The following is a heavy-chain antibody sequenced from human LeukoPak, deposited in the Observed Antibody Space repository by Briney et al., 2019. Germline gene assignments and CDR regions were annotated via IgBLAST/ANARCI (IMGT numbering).Heavy chain of an antibody. D-gene: IGHD6-19*01. CDR1: GYRFTSYW. V-gene: IGHV5-51*01. Sequence: GESLKISFKGSGYRFTSYWIGWVRQMPGKGLEWMGIIYPGDSDTRYSPSFQGRVTISADKSISTAYLQWSSLKASDTAMYYCARHIAVAYYYYGMDVWGQGTTVTVSS. CDR2: IYPGDSDT. J-gene: IGHJ6*02. CDR3: ARHIAVAYYYYGMDV.